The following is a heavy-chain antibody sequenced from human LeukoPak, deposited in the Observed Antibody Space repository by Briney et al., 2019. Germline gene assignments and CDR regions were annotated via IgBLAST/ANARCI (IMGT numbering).Heavy chain of an antibody. V-gene: IGHV4-59*12. J-gene: IGHJ4*02. CDR1: GGAISTYY. Sequence: SETLSLTCTVSGGAISTYYWSWIRQPPGKRLEWIGFLYKSVNTNYNPSLKGRVTISVDTSKNQFSLKLISVTAADTAVYYCARGSLYSGWSYYLDYWGQGTLVTVSS. CDR3: ARGSLYSGWSYYLDY. CDR2: LYKSVNT. D-gene: IGHD6-19*01.